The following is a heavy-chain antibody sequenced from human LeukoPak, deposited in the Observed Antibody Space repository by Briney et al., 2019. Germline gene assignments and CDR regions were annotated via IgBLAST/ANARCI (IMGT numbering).Heavy chain of an antibody. D-gene: IGHD5-18*01. J-gene: IGHJ4*02. V-gene: IGHV3-23*01. CDR2: ISGSGGST. CDR1: GFTFSSYA. Sequence: GGSLRLSCAASGFTFSSYAMSWVRQAPGKGLEWVSAISGSGGSTYYADSVKGRFTISRDNSKNTLYLQMNSLRAEDTAVYYCAKTFRGYSYGYEDYWGQGTLVTVSS. CDR3: AKTFRGYSYGYEDY.